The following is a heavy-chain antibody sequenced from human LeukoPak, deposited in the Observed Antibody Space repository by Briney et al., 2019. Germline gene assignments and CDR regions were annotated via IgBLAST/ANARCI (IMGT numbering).Heavy chain of an antibody. CDR3: TSSAGFGGVIAH. Sequence: GGPLRLSCAASGFTVSSNYMTWVRQAPGKGLEWVSVMYSGGNTYYADSLKGRFTMSRDNSKNTLYLRINSLRAEDTAVYYCTSSAGFGGVIAHWGQGTLVTVSS. CDR1: GFTVSSNY. V-gene: IGHV3-66*01. CDR2: MYSGGNT. D-gene: IGHD3-16*01. J-gene: IGHJ5*02.